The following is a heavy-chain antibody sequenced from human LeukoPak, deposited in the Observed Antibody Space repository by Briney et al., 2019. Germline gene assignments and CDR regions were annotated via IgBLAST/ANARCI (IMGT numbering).Heavy chain of an antibody. CDR1: GFIFSSYW. V-gene: IGHV3-74*01. CDR2: INSDGTST. Sequence: GGSLRLSCAASGFIFSSYWMSWVRQTPGKGLVWVSRINSDGTSTSYADSVKGRFSISRDNAKNTLYLQMRSLRAEDTAVYYCARDPKWVAVADFWGQGTLVTVS. D-gene: IGHD6-19*01. J-gene: IGHJ4*02. CDR3: ARDPKWVAVADF.